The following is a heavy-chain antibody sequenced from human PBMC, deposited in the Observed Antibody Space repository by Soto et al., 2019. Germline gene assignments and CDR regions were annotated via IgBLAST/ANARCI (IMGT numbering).Heavy chain of an antibody. J-gene: IGHJ5*02. CDR2: ISAYNGNT. CDR1: GYTFTSYG. Sequence: QVQLVQSGAEVKKPGASVKVSCKASGYTFTSYGISWVRQSPGQGLEWMGWISAYNGNTNYAQTLQARVTMTPDTSTSTAYMEVRSLRSDDTAVYYCAREVGAPPHYWFDPWGQGTLVTVSS. D-gene: IGHD1-26*01. CDR3: AREVGAPPHYWFDP. V-gene: IGHV1-18*01.